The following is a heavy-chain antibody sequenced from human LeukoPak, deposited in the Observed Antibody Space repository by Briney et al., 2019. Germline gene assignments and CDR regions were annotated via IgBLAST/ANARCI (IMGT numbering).Heavy chain of an antibody. J-gene: IGHJ4*02. CDR3: VKSRFRYSSSWYRFDY. Sequence: SGGSLRFSWAAAGCTFSNYAMHWVRQAPGKRLEYVSAISSNGGSTYYADSVKGRFTISRDNSKNTLYLQMSSLRAEDTAVYYCVKSRFRYSSSWYRFDYWGQGTVVSVSS. CDR2: ISSNGGST. CDR1: GCTFSNYA. D-gene: IGHD6-13*01. V-gene: IGHV3-64D*09.